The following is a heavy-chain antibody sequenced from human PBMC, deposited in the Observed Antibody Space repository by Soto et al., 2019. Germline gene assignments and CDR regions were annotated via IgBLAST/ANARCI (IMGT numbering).Heavy chain of an antibody. J-gene: IGHJ2*01. V-gene: IGHV4-34*01. Sequence: QVQLQQWGAGRLKPSETLSLTCAVYGGSFSGYYWSWIRQPPGKGLEWIGDINHSGSTNYNPSLKSRVTISVDTSKNQFSLKLSSVTAADTAVYYRARGAKHPAVEMATSYWYFDLWGRGTLVTVSS. CDR1: GGSFSGYY. CDR2: INHSGST. CDR3: ARGAKHPAVEMATSYWYFDL. D-gene: IGHD5-12*01.